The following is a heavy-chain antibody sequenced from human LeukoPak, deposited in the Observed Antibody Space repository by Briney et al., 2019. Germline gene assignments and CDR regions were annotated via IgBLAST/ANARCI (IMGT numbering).Heavy chain of an antibody. V-gene: IGHV1-69*13. CDR3: ARDLGYFANWFDP. CDR2: IIPIFGTA. D-gene: IGHD2-15*01. Sequence: SVKVSCKASGGTFSSYAISWVRQAPGQGLEWMGGIIPIFGTANYAQKFQGRVTITVDESTSTAYMELSSLRSEDTAVYYCARDLGYFANWFDPWGQGTLVTVSS. J-gene: IGHJ5*02. CDR1: GGTFSSYA.